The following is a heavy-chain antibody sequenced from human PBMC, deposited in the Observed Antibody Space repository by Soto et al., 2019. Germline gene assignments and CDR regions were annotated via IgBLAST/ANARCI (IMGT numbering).Heavy chain of an antibody. CDR2: IHAGNGNT. J-gene: IGHJ6*02. CDR1: EYSFPNYS. CDR3: ARAACSSTSCYNYYAYGMDV. V-gene: IGHV1-3*01. Sequence: GXSVNVAYEASEYSFPNYSINRVRQAPGQRLEWMGWIHAGNGNTEHSQKFQGRVTITRDTSASTAYLELGSLRSEDTAVYYCARAACSSTSCYNYYAYGMDVWGQGTAVTVSS. D-gene: IGHD2-2*01.